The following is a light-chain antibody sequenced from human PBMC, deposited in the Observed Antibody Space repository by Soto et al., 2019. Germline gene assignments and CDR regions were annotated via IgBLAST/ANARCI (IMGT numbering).Light chain of an antibody. CDR3: QKFNAVPT. CDR2: AAS. Sequence: DIQMTQSPSSLSASVGDRVTITCRASQAINNYLAWYQQKPGKVPTLLISAASTLQSGVPSRFSGSGSGTDFTLTISRLQPEDVATYYCQKFNAVPTFGGGTKVEI. V-gene: IGKV1-27*01. J-gene: IGKJ4*01. CDR1: QAINNY.